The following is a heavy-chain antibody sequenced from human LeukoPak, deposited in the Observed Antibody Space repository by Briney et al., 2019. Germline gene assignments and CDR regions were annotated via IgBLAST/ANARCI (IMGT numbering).Heavy chain of an antibody. CDR3: ARRYGSGSRYNWFDP. D-gene: IGHD3-10*01. CDR1: GYTFTSYG. Sequence: ASVKVSCKASGYTFTSYGISWVRQAPGQGLEWMGWISAYNGNTNYAQKLQGRVTMTTDTSTSTAYMELRSLRSDDTAVYYCARRYGSGSRYNWFDPRGQGTLVTVSS. V-gene: IGHV1-18*01. CDR2: ISAYNGNT. J-gene: IGHJ5*02.